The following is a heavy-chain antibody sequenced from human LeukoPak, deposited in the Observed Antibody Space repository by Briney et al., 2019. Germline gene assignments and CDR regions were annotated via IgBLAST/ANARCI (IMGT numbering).Heavy chain of an antibody. CDR3: ARVDGSADY. J-gene: IGHJ4*02. CDR1: GYTFTNYD. V-gene: IGHV1-8*01. CDR2: VNPKSGYT. Sequence: ASVKVSCKASGYTFTNYDINWVRQATGQGLEWMGWVNPKSGYTGYAQKFQGRVTISRDTSISTAYMELSSLRSEDMAVYYCARVDGSADYWGQGTLVTVSS. D-gene: IGHD1-26*01.